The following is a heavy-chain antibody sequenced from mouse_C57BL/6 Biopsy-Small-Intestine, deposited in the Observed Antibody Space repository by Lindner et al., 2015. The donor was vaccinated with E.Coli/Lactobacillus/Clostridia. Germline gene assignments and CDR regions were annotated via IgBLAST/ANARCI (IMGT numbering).Heavy chain of an antibody. CDR1: GFNIKDYY. D-gene: IGHD1-1*01. J-gene: IGHJ2*01. CDR2: IDPGDGES. CDR3: AREFITTIGYYFDY. Sequence: VQLQESGADLXGXPGASVKLSCTASGFNIKDYYIHWVKQKTDQGLEWIGRIDPGDGESKYAPKFQDKATITADTSSNTAYLQLRSLTSEDTAVYYCAREFITTIGYYFDYWGHGTTLTVSS. V-gene: IGHV14-2*01.